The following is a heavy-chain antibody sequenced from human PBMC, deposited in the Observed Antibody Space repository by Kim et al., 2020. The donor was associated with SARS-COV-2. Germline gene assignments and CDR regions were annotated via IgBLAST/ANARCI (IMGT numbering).Heavy chain of an antibody. CDR3: ARRNDFWSGYYMEPDTDYYYYGMDV. CDR1: GGSISSSSYY. D-gene: IGHD3-3*01. Sequence: SETLSLTCTVSGGSISSSSYYWGWIRQPPGKGLEWIGSIYYSGSTYYNPSLKSRVTISVDTSKNQFSLKLSSVTAADTAVYYCARRNDFWSGYYMEPDTDYYYYGMDVWGQGTTVTVSS. J-gene: IGHJ6*02. V-gene: IGHV4-39*01. CDR2: IYYSGST.